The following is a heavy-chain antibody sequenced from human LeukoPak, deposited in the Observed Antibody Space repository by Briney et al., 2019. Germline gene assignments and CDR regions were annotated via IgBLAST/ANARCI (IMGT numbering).Heavy chain of an antibody. J-gene: IGHJ3*01. D-gene: IGHD3-22*01. V-gene: IGHV1-2*02. CDR3: ARPAGYDRFDAFDV. CDR1: EHTFIGFH. Sequence: ASVRVSCKASEHTFIGFHMFWVRQAPGQGLEWMGWISPNSGGTNYAQKFQGRVTMTRDTSINTAYMELSRLRSDDTAVYYCARPAGYDRFDAFDVWGQGTMVTVSS. CDR2: ISPNSGGT.